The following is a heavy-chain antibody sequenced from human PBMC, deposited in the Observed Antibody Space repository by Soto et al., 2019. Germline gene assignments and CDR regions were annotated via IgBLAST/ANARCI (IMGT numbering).Heavy chain of an antibody. V-gene: IGHV4-39*01. J-gene: IGHJ4*02. Sequence: SETLSLTCTVSGGSISSSSYYWGWIRQPPGKGLEWIGSIYYSGSTYYNPSLKSRVTISVDTSKNQFSLKLSSVTAADTAVYYCAGGNYDYIWGSYRPLDYWGQGTLVTVSS. CDR3: AGGNYDYIWGSYRPLDY. D-gene: IGHD3-16*02. CDR1: GGSISSSSYY. CDR2: IYYSGST.